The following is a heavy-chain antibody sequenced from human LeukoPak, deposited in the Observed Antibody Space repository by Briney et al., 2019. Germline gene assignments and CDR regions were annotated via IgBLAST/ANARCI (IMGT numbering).Heavy chain of an antibody. Sequence: GGSLRLSCAASGFTFSSYGMSWVRQAPGKGLEWVGRIKSKTDGGTTDYAAPVKGRFTISRDDSKNTLYLQMNSLKTEDTAVYYCTTEDSSGYTDYWGQGTLVTVSS. CDR1: GFTFSSYG. J-gene: IGHJ4*02. D-gene: IGHD3-22*01. V-gene: IGHV3-15*01. CDR3: TTEDSSGYTDY. CDR2: IKSKTDGGTT.